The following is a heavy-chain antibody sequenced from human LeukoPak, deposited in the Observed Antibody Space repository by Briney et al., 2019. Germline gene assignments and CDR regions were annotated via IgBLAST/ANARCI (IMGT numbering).Heavy chain of an antibody. Sequence: GGSLRLSCAASGFTFSSYSMNWVRQAPGKGREWVSSISSSSSYIYYADSVKGRFTISRDNAKNSLYLQMNSLRAEDTAVYYCATGGSSWYRFDYWGQGTLVTVSS. V-gene: IGHV3-21*01. CDR3: ATGGSSWYRFDY. D-gene: IGHD6-13*01. J-gene: IGHJ4*02. CDR1: GFTFSSYS. CDR2: ISSSSSYI.